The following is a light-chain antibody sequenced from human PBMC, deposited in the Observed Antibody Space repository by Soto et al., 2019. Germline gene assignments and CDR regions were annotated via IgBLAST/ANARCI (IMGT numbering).Light chain of an antibody. V-gene: IGKV1-9*01. Sequence: IQLTQSPSFLSASVGDRVTITCRASQDIANYLAWYQQKPGKAPKFLIYATSTFQSGVPSRFSGGGSGTEFTLTISSLQPEDFATYYCQQVNSYPLTFGGGTKVDIK. CDR2: ATS. CDR1: QDIANY. CDR3: QQVNSYPLT. J-gene: IGKJ4*01.